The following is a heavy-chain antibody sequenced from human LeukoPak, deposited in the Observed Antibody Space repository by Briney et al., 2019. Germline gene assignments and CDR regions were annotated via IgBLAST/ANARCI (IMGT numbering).Heavy chain of an antibody. D-gene: IGHD6-19*01. CDR2: ISRSSTYT. V-gene: IGHV3-11*05. Sequence: GGSLRLSCAASGFTFSDYYMSWIRQAPGKGLEWVSYISRSSTYTNYADSVKGRFSISRDNAKNSLYLQMNSLRAEDTAVYYCAKVVAGRYRDYWGQGTLVSVSS. J-gene: IGHJ4*02. CDR3: AKVVAGRYRDY. CDR1: GFTFSDYY.